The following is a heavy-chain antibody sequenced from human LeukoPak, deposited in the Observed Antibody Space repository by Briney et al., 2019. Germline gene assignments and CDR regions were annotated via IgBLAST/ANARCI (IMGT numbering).Heavy chain of an antibody. V-gene: IGHV3-23*01. CDR2: ISGSGGRT. Sequence: GGSLRLSCIASGFTFSSYAMSWVRQAPGKGLERVSAISGSGGRTYYADSVKGRFTISRDNFKNTLYVQMNSLRAEDTAVYYCVKEKDSRGFFDYWGQGTLVTVSS. J-gene: IGHJ4*02. CDR3: VKEKDSRGFFDY. D-gene: IGHD6-19*01. CDR1: GFTFSSYA.